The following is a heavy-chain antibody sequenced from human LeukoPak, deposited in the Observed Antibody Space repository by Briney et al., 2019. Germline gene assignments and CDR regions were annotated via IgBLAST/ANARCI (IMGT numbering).Heavy chain of an antibody. J-gene: IGHJ4*02. CDR2: ISDDGSNK. V-gene: IGHV3-30*18. CDR3: AKDLVRDCSGGSCYGIDY. D-gene: IGHD2-15*01. CDR1: GFTFSSYG. Sequence: GRSLRLSCAASGFTFSSYGMHWVRQAPGKGLEWVAVISDDGSNKYYADSVKGRFTISRDNSKNTLYLQMSSLRAEDTAVYYCAKDLVRDCSGGSCYGIDYWGQGTLVTVSS.